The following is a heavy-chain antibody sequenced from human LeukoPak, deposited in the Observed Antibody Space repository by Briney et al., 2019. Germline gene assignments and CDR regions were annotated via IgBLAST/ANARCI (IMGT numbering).Heavy chain of an antibody. D-gene: IGHD6-19*01. CDR3: AKDYFSSGWSEYNWFDP. CDR2: ISGSGGST. CDR1: GFTFSSYA. V-gene: IGHV3-23*01. Sequence: PGGSLRLSCAASGFTFSSYAMSWVRQAPGKGLEWVSAISGSGGSTYYADSVKGRFTISRDNSKNTLYLQMNSLRAEDTALYYCAKDYFSSGWSEYNWFDPWGQGTLVTVSS. J-gene: IGHJ5*02.